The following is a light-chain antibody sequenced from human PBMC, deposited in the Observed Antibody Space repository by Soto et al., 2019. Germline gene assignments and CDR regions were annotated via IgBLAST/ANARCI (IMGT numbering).Light chain of an antibody. Sequence: QSALAQPSSVSGSPGQSITISCTGTSTDVGGYNYVSWYQHHPGKGPKLIIYEVSNRPSGVSDRFSGSKSGNKASLIISNLEAEAESDYYCGSYTSTDTPFVFGTGTKLTVL. CDR1: STDVGGYNY. V-gene: IGLV2-14*01. CDR2: EVS. CDR3: GSYTSTDTPFV. J-gene: IGLJ1*01.